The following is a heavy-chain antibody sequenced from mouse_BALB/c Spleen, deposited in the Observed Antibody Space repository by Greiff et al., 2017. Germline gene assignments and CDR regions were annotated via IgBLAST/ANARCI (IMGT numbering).Heavy chain of an antibody. CDR2: ISSGGSYT. CDR1: GFTFSSYA. D-gene: IGHD1-1*01. V-gene: IGHV5-9-3*01. J-gene: IGHJ4*01. CDR3: ANYYGSSYPLDY. Sequence: EVQLVESGGGLVKPGGSLKLSCAASGFTFSSYAMSWVRQTPEKRLEWVATISSGGSYTYYPDSVKGRFTISRDNAKNTLYLQMSSLRSEDTAMYYCANYYGSSYPLDYWGQGTSVTVSS.